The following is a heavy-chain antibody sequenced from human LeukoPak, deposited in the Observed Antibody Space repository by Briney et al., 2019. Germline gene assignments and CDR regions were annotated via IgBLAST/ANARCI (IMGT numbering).Heavy chain of an antibody. Sequence: GESLKISCKGSGYSFTSYWINWVRQMPGKGLEWMGRIDPSDSYTNYSPSFEGHVTVSADRSISTAYLQWSRLQASDTAIYYCARGDDRDGAYIRWWFDPWGQGTLVTVSS. CDR2: IDPSDSYT. CDR3: ARGDDRDGAYIRWWFDP. V-gene: IGHV5-10-1*01. CDR1: GYSFTSYW. J-gene: IGHJ5*02. D-gene: IGHD4-17*01.